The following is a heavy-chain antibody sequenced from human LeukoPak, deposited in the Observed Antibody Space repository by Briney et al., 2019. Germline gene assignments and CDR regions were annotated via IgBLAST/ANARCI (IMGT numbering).Heavy chain of an antibody. CDR1: GGSISSSSYY. J-gene: IGHJ3*02. CDR3: ASGGFKWLDAFDI. D-gene: IGHD5-12*01. Sequence: SETLSLTCTVSGGSISSSSYYWGWIRQPPGKGLEWIGSIYYSGSTYYNPSLKSRVTISVDTSKNQFSLKLSSVTAADTAVYYCASGGFKWLDAFDIWGQGTMVTVSS. V-gene: IGHV4-39*07. CDR2: IYYSGST.